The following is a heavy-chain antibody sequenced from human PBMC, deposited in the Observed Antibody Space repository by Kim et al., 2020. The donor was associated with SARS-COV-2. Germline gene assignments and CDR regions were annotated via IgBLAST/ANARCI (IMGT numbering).Heavy chain of an antibody. CDR2: I. J-gene: IGHJ4*02. V-gene: IGHV3-21*01. D-gene: IGHD3-10*01. Sequence: IYNADSVKGRFNISRDNAKNSLYLQMNGLRAGDTAVYYCARDIHSGSYVYWGQGTLVTVSS. CDR3: ARDIHSGSYVY.